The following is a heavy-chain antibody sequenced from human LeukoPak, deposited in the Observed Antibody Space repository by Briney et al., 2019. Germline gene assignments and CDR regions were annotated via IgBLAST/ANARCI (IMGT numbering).Heavy chain of an antibody. CDR1: GFTFSNYA. CDR3: AKGDYCGSGAYGDY. D-gene: IGHD3-10*01. CDR2: ISGSGGST. Sequence: GGSLRLSCAASGFTFSNYAMSRVRQAPGKGLEWVSAISGSGGSTYYADSVKGRFTISRDNSKNTLYLQMNSLRAEDTAVYYCAKGDYCGSGAYGDYWGQGTLVTVSS. J-gene: IGHJ4*02. V-gene: IGHV3-23*01.